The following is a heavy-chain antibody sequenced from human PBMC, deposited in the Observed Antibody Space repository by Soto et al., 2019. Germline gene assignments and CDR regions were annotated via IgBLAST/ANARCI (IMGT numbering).Heavy chain of an antibody. CDR1: GLTVSSNY. D-gene: IGHD3-10*01. J-gene: IGHJ3*02. CDR3: AIHRPGDEGDGFDI. V-gene: IGHV3-53*02. CDR2: LYSGGST. Sequence: EVQLVETGGGLIQPGGSLRLSCAASGLTVSSNYMNWVRQAPGKGLEWVSVLYSGGSTHYAGSVKGRFIISRDNSKNTLYLQMTSLRVDYPAVYYCAIHRPGDEGDGFDIWGHWKMVTVSS.